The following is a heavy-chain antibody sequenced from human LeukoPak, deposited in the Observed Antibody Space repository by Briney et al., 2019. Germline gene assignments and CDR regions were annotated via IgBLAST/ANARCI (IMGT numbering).Heavy chain of an antibody. Sequence: GESLKISCKGSGYSFTTYWIAWVRQMPGKGLEWMGIIYPGDSDTRYSPSFQGQVTISADKSISTAYLQWSSLKASDTAMYYCARQGYDILTGYYNAGSWFDPWGQGTLVTVSS. D-gene: IGHD3-9*01. CDR2: IYPGDSDT. J-gene: IGHJ5*02. CDR3: ARQGYDILTGYYNAGSWFDP. V-gene: IGHV5-51*01. CDR1: GYSFTTYW.